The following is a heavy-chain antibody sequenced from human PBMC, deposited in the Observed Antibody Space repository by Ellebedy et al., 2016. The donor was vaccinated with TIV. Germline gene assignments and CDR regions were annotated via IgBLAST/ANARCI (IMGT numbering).Heavy chain of an antibody. CDR1: GASISSSSDF. CDR2: ISYSYSGTT. CDR3: ARARVWGFWSGSYPPHFYDY. V-gene: IGHV4-39*07. Sequence: SETLSLTXAVSGASISSSSDFWGWIRQPPGKGLEWLGSISYSYSGTTYYNPSLRGRVTISVDTSKNQFSLKLSSVTAADTAVYYCARARVWGFWSGSYPPHFYDYWGQGTLVTVSS. J-gene: IGHJ4*02. D-gene: IGHD3-3*01.